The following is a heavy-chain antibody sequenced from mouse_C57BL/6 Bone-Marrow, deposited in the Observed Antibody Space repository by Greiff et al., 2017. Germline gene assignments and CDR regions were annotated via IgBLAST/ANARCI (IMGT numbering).Heavy chain of an antibody. CDR1: GYTFTSYW. CDR3: ARRANWDCDY. J-gene: IGHJ2*01. Sequence: VQLQQSGAELVRPGTSVKLSCKASGYTFTSYWMNWVKQRPGQGLEWIGVIDPSDSYTNYNQKFKGKATLTVDTSSSTAYMQLSSLTSEDSAVYYCARRANWDCDYWGQGTTLTVSS. D-gene: IGHD4-1*01. V-gene: IGHV1-59*01. CDR2: IDPSDSYT.